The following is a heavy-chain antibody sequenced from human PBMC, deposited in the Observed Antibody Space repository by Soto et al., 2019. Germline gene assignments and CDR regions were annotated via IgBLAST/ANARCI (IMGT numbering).Heavy chain of an antibody. CDR3: ARLRYFDAYYFDY. CDR2: IYYSGST. CDR1: GGSISSYY. D-gene: IGHD3-9*01. V-gene: IGHV4-59*08. Sequence: QVQLQESGPGLVKPSETLSLTCTVSGGSISSYYWSWIRQPPGKGLELIGYIYYSGSTNYNPSLKSRDTISVDTFKSQCSLKASSVTAADTAVDYCARLRYFDAYYFDYGGHGTLVTVSS. J-gene: IGHJ4*01.